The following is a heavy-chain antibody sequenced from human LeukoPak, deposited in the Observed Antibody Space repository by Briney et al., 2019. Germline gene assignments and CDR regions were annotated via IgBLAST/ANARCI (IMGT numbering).Heavy chain of an antibody. CDR3: ARMGIAAAGVDY. CDR2: ISSTSNTI. Sequence: GGSLRLSCAASGFTFSTFSMAWVRQAPVRGLQWLSYISSTSNTIYYADSLKGRFTISRDNAKNSLYLQIDSLSVEDTAVYYCARMGIAAAGVDYWGQGTLVTVSS. V-gene: IGHV3-48*01. J-gene: IGHJ4*02. D-gene: IGHD6-13*01. CDR1: GFTFSTFS.